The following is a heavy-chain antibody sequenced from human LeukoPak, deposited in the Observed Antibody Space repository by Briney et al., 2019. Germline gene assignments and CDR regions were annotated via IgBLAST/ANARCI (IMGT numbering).Heavy chain of an antibody. CDR1: GFALSSHW. CDR3: AKVYGSGSYYWVAFDI. CDR2: VNRDGSET. Sequence: GGSLRLSCAASGFALSSHWMTWVRQVPGRGPEWVANVNRDGSETYYLDSVKGRFTISKDNAKNSLYLQMNSLRAEDTALYYCAKVYGSGSYYWVAFDIWGQGTMVTVSS. V-gene: IGHV3-7*03. D-gene: IGHD3-10*01. J-gene: IGHJ3*02.